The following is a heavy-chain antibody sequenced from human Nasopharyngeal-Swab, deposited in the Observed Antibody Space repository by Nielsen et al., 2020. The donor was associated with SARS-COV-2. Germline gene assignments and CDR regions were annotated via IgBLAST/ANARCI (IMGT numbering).Heavy chain of an antibody. V-gene: IGHV3-30-3*01. CDR3: TRDLAFPDTAMNIHLGY. Sequence: WISQCRVKGLEWVAVISYDGSNKYYADSVKGRFTIFRDNSKNTLYLQMNSLRAEDTAVYYCTRDLAFPDTAMNIHLGYWGQGALVTVSS. D-gene: IGHD5-18*01. CDR2: ISYDGSNK. J-gene: IGHJ4*02.